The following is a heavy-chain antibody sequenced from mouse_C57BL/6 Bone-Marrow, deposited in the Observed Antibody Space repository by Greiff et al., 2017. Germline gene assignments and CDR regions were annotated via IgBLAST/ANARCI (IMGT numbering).Heavy chain of an antibody. J-gene: IGHJ3*01. D-gene: IGHD1-1*01. V-gene: IGHV14-4*01. CDR2: IDPENGDT. Sequence: VQLQQSGAELVRPGASVKLSCTASGFNIKDDYMHWVKQRPEQGLEWIGWIDPENGDTEYASKFQGKATITADTSSNTAYLQLSSLTSEDTAVYYCTGVLLRYWFAYWGQGTRVTVSA. CDR1: GFNIKDDY. CDR3: TGVLLRYWFAY.